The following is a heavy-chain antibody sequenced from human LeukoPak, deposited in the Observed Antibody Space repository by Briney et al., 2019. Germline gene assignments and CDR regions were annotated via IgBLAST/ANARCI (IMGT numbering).Heavy chain of an antibody. CDR3: ARGDYDFWSGYLHYFDY. D-gene: IGHD3-3*01. J-gene: IGHJ4*02. CDR2: ISPSGGST. Sequence: ASVKVSCKASGYTFTSYYMHWVRQAPGQGLEWMGIISPSGGSTSYAQKFQGRVAMTRDTSTSTVYMELSSLRSEDTAVYYCARGDYDFWSGYLHYFDYWGQGTLVTVSS. CDR1: GYTFTSYY. V-gene: IGHV1-46*03.